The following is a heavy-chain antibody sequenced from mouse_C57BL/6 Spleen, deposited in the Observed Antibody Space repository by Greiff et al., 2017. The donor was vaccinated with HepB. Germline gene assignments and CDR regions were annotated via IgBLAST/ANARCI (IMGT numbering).Heavy chain of an antibody. D-gene: IGHD1-1*01. CDR3: ARWGYYYGSSSYFDY. CDR2: IHPNSGST. CDR1: GYTFTSYW. Sequence: VQLQQPGAELVKPGASVKLSCKASGYTFTSYWMHWVKQRPGQGLEWIGMIHPNSGSTNYNEKFKSKATLTVDKSSSTAYMQLRSLTSEDSAVYYCARWGYYYGSSSYFDYWGQGTTLTVSS. J-gene: IGHJ2*01. V-gene: IGHV1-64*01.